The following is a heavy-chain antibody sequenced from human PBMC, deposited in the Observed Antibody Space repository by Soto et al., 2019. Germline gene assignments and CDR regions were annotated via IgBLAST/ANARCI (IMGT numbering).Heavy chain of an antibody. Sequence: TLSLTCPVSGFSISSGGYYWSWIRQHPGKGLEWIGNIYYSGRTYYNPSLKSRVILSVDTSKNHFSLTLRSVTAADSAMYYCASVIGGDAVYYFDFWGHVALGTGSS. CDR3: ASVIGGDAVYYFDF. V-gene: IGHV4-31*03. CDR2: IYYSGRT. D-gene: IGHD2-21*02. CDR1: GFSISSGGYY. J-gene: IGHJ4*01.